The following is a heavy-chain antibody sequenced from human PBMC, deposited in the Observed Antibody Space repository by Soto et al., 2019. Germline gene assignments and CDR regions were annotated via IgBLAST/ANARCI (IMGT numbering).Heavy chain of an antibody. D-gene: IGHD3-3*01. Sequence: GASVKVSCKASGYTFTSYGISWVRQAPGQGLEWMGWISAYNGNTNYAQKLQGRVTMTTDTSTSTAYMELRSLRSDDTAVYYCARDGPLITIFGVVIPHWFDPWGQGTLVTVSS. V-gene: IGHV1-18*04. CDR1: GYTFTSYG. J-gene: IGHJ5*02. CDR3: ARDGPLITIFGVVIPHWFDP. CDR2: ISAYNGNT.